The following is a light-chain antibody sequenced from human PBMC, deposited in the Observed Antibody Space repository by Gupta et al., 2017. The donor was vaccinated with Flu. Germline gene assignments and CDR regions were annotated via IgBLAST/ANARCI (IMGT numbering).Light chain of an antibody. CDR1: QGISSY. V-gene: IGKV1-9*01. CDR3: QQRNSSPLT. CDR2: AAS. J-gene: IGKJ4*01. Sequence: DIQLTQSPSFLSASVGDRVTITCRASQGISSYLAWYQQKVGKAPKLLIYAASTLQSGVPSRFSGSGSGTEFTLTISSLQPEDFATYYCQQRNSSPLTFGGGTKVEIK.